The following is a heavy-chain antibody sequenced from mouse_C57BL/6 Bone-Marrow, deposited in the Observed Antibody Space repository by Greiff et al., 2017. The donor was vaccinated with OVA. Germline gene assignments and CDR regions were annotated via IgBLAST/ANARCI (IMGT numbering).Heavy chain of an antibody. CDR3: ARSRAPYYSNYPDYAMDY. CDR2: ISYDGSN. J-gene: IGHJ4*01. Sequence: EVQLQESGPGLVKPSQPLSLTCSVTGYSITSGYYWNWIRQFPGNKLEWMGYISYDGSNNYNPSLKNRISITRDTSKNQFFLKLNSVTTEDTATYYCARSRAPYYSNYPDYAMDYWGQGTSVTVSS. V-gene: IGHV3-6*01. D-gene: IGHD2-5*01. CDR1: GYSITSGYY.